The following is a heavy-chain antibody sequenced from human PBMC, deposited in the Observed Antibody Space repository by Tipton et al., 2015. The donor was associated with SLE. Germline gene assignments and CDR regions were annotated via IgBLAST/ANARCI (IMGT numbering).Heavy chain of an antibody. J-gene: IGHJ3*02. D-gene: IGHD1-1*01. CDR2: IYYSGST. V-gene: IGHV4-59*01. CDR1: GGSISSYY. Sequence: LRLSCTVSGGSISSYYWSWIRQPPGKGLEWIGYIYYSGSTNYNPSLKSRVTISVDTSKNQFSLKLSSVTAADTAVYYCARDQGTAGAFDIWGQGTMVPVSS. CDR3: ARDQGTAGAFDI.